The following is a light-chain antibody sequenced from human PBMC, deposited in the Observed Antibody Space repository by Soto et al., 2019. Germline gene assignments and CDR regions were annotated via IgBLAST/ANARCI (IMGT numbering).Light chain of an antibody. V-gene: IGKV3-20*01. CDR1: QSVSSTN. CDR2: AAS. CDR3: QQYGSSPLFT. Sequence: DIVFTQSPGTLSLSPGERATLSCRASQSVSSTNLAWYQQKPGQAPRLLIYAASSRATGIPDRFSGSGSGTDFTLTISRLEPEDFAVYYCQQYGSSPLFTFGTGTKVDIK. J-gene: IGKJ3*01.